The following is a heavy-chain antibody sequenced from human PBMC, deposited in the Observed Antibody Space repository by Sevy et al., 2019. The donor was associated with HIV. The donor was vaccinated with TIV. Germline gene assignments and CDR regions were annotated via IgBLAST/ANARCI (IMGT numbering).Heavy chain of an antibody. J-gene: IGHJ4*02. Sequence: TLSLTCSVSGASISSSTYYWGWIRQPPGKGLEWIGSVNFSGSTRYNPSLKSRVTISVDTSKNQSSLNLNSVTAGDTAMYYCARHLIGDLYFFDYWGQGTLVTVSS. D-gene: IGHD2-21*01. V-gene: IGHV4-39*01. CDR3: ARHLIGDLYFFDY. CDR1: GASISSSTYY. CDR2: VNFSGST.